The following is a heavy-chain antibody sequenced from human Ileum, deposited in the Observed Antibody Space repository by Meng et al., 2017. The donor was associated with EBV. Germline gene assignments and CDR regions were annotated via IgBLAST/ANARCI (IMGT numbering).Heavy chain of an antibody. CDR2: MYYSGST. CDR1: GGSISNENDY. CDR3: ATRVAAVKYYFDY. V-gene: IGHV4-39*07. Sequence: QLQLQASGPGLVKPSETLSLTCTFSGGSISNENDYWGWIRQPPGKGLEWIGSMYYSGSTYYNPSLKSRVTMSLGTSKNQFSLQLTSVTAADTALYYCATRVAAVKYYFDYWGQGTLVTVSS. D-gene: IGHD6-19*01. J-gene: IGHJ4*02.